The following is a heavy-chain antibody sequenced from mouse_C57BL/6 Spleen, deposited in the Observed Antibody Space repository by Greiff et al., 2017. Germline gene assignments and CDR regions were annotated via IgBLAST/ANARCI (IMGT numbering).Heavy chain of an antibody. J-gene: IGHJ4*01. Sequence: QVQLQQPGAELVMPGASVKLSCKASGYTFTSYWMHWVKQRPGQGLEWIGEIDPSDSYTNYNQKFKGKSTLTVDKSSSTAYMQLSSLTSEDSAVYYCARSDSSGYDYAMDYWGQGTSVIVSS. CDR1: GYTFTSYW. D-gene: IGHD3-2*02. CDR2: IDPSDSYT. CDR3: ARSDSSGYDYAMDY. V-gene: IGHV1-69*01.